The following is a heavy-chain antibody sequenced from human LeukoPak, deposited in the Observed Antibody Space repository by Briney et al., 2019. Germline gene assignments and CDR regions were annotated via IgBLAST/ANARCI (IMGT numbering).Heavy chain of an antibody. J-gene: IGHJ2*01. CDR3: ARGSLRGGWYLYWYFDL. Sequence: SQTLSLTCTVSGGSISSGGYYWSWIRQHPGKGLEWIGYIYYSGSTYYNPSLKSRVTISVDTSKNQFSLKLSSVTAADTAVYYCARGSLRGGWYLYWYFDLWGRGTLVTVSS. V-gene: IGHV4-31*03. CDR2: IYYSGST. CDR1: GGSISSGGYY. D-gene: IGHD6-19*01.